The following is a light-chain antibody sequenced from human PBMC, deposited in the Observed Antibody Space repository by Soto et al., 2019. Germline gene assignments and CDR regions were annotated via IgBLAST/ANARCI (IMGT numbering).Light chain of an antibody. CDR2: EGS. J-gene: IGLJ1*01. CDR1: SSDVGSYNF. CDR3: CSYAGSSTWV. V-gene: IGLV2-23*01. Sequence: QSVLTQPASVSGSPGQSITISCTGTSSDVGSYNFVSWYQQHPGKAPKLMIYEGSKRPSGVSNRFSGSKSGNTASLTISGLHAEDEADYYCCSYAGSSTWVFGTGTKLTVL.